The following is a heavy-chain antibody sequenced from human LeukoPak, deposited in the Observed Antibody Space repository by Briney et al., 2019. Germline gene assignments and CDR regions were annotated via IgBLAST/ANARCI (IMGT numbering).Heavy chain of an antibody. J-gene: IGHJ3*02. Sequence: GGSLRLSCAASGFTFSSYAMHWVRQAPGKGLEWVAVISYDGSNKYYADSVKGRFTISRDNSKNMVHLQMSSLGPEDTAVYFCVKEVGAGAFDIWGQGTMVTVS. V-gene: IGHV3-30-3*02. CDR3: VKEVGAGAFDI. CDR1: GFTFSSYA. D-gene: IGHD1-26*01. CDR2: ISYDGSNK.